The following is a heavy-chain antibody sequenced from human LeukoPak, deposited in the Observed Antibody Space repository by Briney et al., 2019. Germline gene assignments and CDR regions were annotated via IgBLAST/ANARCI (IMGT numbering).Heavy chain of an antibody. Sequence: SETLSLTCTVSGASISSTTYYWGWIRQPPRKGLEWIASIYYSGSTYYNPSLKSRVTISVDTSMNQFSLKLSSVTAADTAVYYCARRVKPGYYYYYYMDVWGKGTTVTVSS. CDR2: IYYSGST. D-gene: IGHD3-3*01. CDR3: ARRVKPGYYYYYYMDV. V-gene: IGHV4-39*01. J-gene: IGHJ6*03. CDR1: GASISSTTYY.